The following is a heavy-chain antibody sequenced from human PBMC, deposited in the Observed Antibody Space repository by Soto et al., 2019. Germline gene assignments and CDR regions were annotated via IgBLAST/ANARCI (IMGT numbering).Heavy chain of an antibody. CDR2: VDYSGNS. D-gene: IGHD6-19*01. V-gene: IGHV4-59*01. Sequence: PSETLSLTCTVSVGSINTYYWSCIRQPPGKGLEWIGYVDYSGNSDSSPSLKSRVTISIDTSRKQVSLKLNSVTAADTAVYYCARNWFSVAGRFHFDYWGQGIPVTVSS. CDR1: VGSINTYY. J-gene: IGHJ4*02. CDR3: ARNWFSVAGRFHFDY.